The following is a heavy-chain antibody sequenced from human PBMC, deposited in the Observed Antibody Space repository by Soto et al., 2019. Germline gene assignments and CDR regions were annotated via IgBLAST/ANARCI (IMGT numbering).Heavy chain of an antibody. CDR1: GDSITNYY. V-gene: IGHV4-59*01. D-gene: IGHD3-3*01. J-gene: IGHJ3*02. CDR2: IFYSGST. Sequence: QVQLQESGPGLVQPSETLSLTCSVSGDSITNYYCAWIRQPPGKGLEWIADIFYSGSTKYNPSLKCLVTTSADTSHFQLSLKLTSVPAADTALYFCATFFTWCGYYPSPEDAFHIWGQGTMVTVSS. CDR3: ATFFTWCGYYPSPEDAFHI.